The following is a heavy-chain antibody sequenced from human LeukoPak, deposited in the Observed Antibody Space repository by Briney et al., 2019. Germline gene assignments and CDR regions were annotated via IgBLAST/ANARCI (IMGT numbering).Heavy chain of an antibody. J-gene: IGHJ4*02. CDR2: INPNSGGT. Sequence: ASVKVSFKASEYTFTAYYIHWVRQAPGQGLEWMGWINPNSGGTSYAQKFQGRVTMTRDTSISTVYMELSRLRSDDTAVYYCARGRQRSYLDYWGQGTLVTVSS. CDR1: EYTFTAYY. CDR3: ARGRQRSYLDY. D-gene: IGHD1-1*01. V-gene: IGHV1-2*02.